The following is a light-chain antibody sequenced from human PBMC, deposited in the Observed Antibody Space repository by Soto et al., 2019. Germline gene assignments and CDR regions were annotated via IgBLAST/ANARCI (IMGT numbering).Light chain of an antibody. CDR1: SSDVGSYNR. CDR3: SSYTSSSTLV. Sequence: QSALTQPPSVSGSPGQSVTISCTGTSSDVGSYNRVSWYQQPPGTAPKLMIYEVSNRPSGVPDRFSGSKSGNTASLTISGLQAEDVADYYCSSYTSSSTLVFGGGPTLTVL. CDR2: EVS. J-gene: IGLJ2*01. V-gene: IGLV2-18*02.